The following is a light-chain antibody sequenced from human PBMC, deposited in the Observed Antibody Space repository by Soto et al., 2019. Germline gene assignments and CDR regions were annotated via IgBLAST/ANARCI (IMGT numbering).Light chain of an antibody. J-gene: IGKJ1*01. CDR3: QQYNSFWT. Sequence: DIQMPQSPSTLSASVGDRVTITCRASQSISSWLAWYQQKPGKAPKLLIYDVSSLESGVPSRFSGSGSGTEFTLTISNLQPDDSATYYCQQYNSFWTFGQGTKVDIK. CDR1: QSISSW. CDR2: DVS. V-gene: IGKV1-5*01.